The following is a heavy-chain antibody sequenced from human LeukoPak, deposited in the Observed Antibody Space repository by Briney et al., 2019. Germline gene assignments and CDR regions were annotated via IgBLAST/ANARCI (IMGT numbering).Heavy chain of an antibody. CDR3: AKDYCSSTSCYFDY. CDR1: GFTFDDYA. CDR2: ISWDGGST. Sequence: PGGSLRLCCAASGFTFDDYAMHWVRQAPGKGLKWVSLISWDGGSTYYADSVKGRFTISRDNSKNSLYLQMNSLRAEDTALYYCAKDYCSSTSCYFDYWGQGTLVTVSS. D-gene: IGHD2-2*01. V-gene: IGHV3-43D*04. J-gene: IGHJ4*02.